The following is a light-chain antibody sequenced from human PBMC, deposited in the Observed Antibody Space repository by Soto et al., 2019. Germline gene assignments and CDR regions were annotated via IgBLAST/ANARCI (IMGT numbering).Light chain of an antibody. J-gene: IGLJ2*01. CDR1: SSDVGRYNF. CDR2: EVD. V-gene: IGLV2-8*01. Sequence: QSALTQPPSASGSPGQSVTFSCTGTSSDVGRYNFVSWYQQHPGKAPKLIIYEVDKRPSGVPDRFSGSKSGSTASLTVSGLQAEDEAEYYCAAWDDSLNGPVFGGGTKVTVL. CDR3: AAWDDSLNGPV.